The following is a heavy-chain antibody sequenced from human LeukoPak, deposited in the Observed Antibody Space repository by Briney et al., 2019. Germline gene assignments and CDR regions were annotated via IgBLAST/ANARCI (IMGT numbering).Heavy chain of an antibody. CDR3: ARVSGYCSSTSCYTKYTFDY. J-gene: IGHJ4*02. V-gene: IGHV1-2*02. CDR2: INPNSGGT. CDR1: GYTFTGYY. Sequence: ASVKVSCKASGYTFTGYYMHWVRQAPGQGLEWMGWINPNSGGTNYAQKFQGRVTMTRDTSISKAYMELSRLRSDDTAVYYCARVSGYCSSTSCYTKYTFDYWGQGTLVTVSS. D-gene: IGHD2-2*02.